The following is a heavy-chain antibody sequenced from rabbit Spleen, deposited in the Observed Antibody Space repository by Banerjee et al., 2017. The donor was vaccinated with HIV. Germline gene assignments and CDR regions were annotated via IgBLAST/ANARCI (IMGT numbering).Heavy chain of an antibody. CDR1: GFSFSSGYD. D-gene: IGHD8-1*01. Sequence: QSLEESGGGLVKPGASLTLTCKASGFSFSSGYDMCWVRQAPGKGLEWIACIDAGGSGNTYYASWAKGRFTISKTSSTTVTLQMTSLTAADTATYFCARDTGSSFSTYGMDLWGQGTLVTVS. CDR3: ARDTGSSFSTYGMDL. V-gene: IGHV1S40*01. J-gene: IGHJ6*01. CDR2: IDAGGSGNT.